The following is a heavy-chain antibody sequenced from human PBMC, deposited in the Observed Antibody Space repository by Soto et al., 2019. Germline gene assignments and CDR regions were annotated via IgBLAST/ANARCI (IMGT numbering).Heavy chain of an antibody. CDR3: ARDRCSGGSCYQADYGMDV. D-gene: IGHD2-15*01. Sequence: ASVKVSCKASGYTFTSYDINWVRQATGQGLEWMGWINAGSGNTKYSQKFQGRVTITRDTSASTAYMELSSLRSEDTAVYYCARDRCSGGSCYQADYGMDVWGQGTTVTVSS. J-gene: IGHJ6*02. CDR1: GYTFTSYD. V-gene: IGHV1-3*01. CDR2: INAGSGNT.